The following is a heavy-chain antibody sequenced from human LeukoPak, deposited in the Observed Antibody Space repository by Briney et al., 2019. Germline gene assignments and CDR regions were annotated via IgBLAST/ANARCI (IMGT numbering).Heavy chain of an antibody. Sequence: ASVKVSFKASGYTFTGYHMHWVRQAPGQGLEWMGWINPNSGGTNYAQKFQGRVTMTRDTSISTAHMELSRLRSDDTAVYYCARASQWLVIYSYFDYWGQGTLVTVSS. CDR1: GYTFTGYH. CDR3: ARASQWLVIYSYFDY. V-gene: IGHV1-2*02. J-gene: IGHJ4*02. CDR2: INPNSGGT. D-gene: IGHD6-19*01.